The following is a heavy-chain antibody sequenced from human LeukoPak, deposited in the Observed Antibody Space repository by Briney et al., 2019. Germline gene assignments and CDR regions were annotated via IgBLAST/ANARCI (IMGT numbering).Heavy chain of an antibody. Sequence: PSETLSLTCTVSGGSISSSSYYWGWIRQPPGKGLEWIGSIYYSGSTYYNPSLKSRVTISVDTSKNQFSLKLSSVTAADTAVYYCARLWFRDDAFDIWGQGTMVTVSS. CDR3: ARLWFRDDAFDI. CDR1: GGSISSSSYY. D-gene: IGHD3-10*01. CDR2: IYYSGST. V-gene: IGHV4-39*01. J-gene: IGHJ3*02.